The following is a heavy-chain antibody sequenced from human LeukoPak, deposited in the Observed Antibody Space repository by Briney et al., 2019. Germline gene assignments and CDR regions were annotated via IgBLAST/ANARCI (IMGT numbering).Heavy chain of an antibody. J-gene: IGHJ3*01. V-gene: IGHV5-51*01. CDR3: GMSGDRVPLQDDVFDV. D-gene: IGHD1-26*01. CDR1: GYSFTSYC. Sequence: GESLQISCKVSGYSFTSYCIGWVRQMPGKGLEWMGIIYPGDSGPTYSPSFQGQVTISVDKSINTACLQWSSLQASDTAMYYCGMSGDRVPLQDDVFDVWGQGTMVTVST. CDR2: IYPGDSGP.